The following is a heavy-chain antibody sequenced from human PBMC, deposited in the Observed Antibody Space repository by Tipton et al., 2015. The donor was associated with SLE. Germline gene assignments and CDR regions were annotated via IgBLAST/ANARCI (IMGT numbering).Heavy chain of an antibody. CDR1: GFTFSSYA. D-gene: IGHD2-15*01. CDR2: ISYDGSNK. V-gene: IGHV3-30*04. J-gene: IGHJ3*02. Sequence: SLRLSCAASGFTFSSYAMHWVRQAPGKGLEWVAVISYDGSNKYYADSVKGRFTISRDNSENTLYLQMNSLRAEDTAVYYCARDGVVVVAATQGAFDIWGQGTMVTVSS. CDR3: ARDGVVVVAATQGAFDI.